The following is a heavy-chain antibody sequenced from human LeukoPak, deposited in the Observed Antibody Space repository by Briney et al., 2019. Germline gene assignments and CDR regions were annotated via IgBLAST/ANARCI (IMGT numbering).Heavy chain of an antibody. CDR2: IYYSGST. CDR1: GGSISSSGFF. Sequence: PSETLSLTCTVSGGSISSSGFFWGWIRQHPGKGLEWIGNIYYSGSTYYNPSLKSRVTISVDTSKNQFSLKLSSVTAADTAVYYCARGIAGDPEYFQHWGQGTLVTVSS. J-gene: IGHJ1*01. D-gene: IGHD6-13*01. CDR3: ARGIAGDPEYFQH. V-gene: IGHV4-31*03.